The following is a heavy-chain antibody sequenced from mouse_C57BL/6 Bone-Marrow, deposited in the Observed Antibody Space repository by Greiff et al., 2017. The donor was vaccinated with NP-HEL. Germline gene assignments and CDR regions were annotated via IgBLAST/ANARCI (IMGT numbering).Heavy chain of an antibody. D-gene: IGHD1-1*01. CDR3: TTGTTVVAPYYAMDY. CDR2: IDPENGDT. V-gene: IGHV14-4*01. Sequence: EVQLQESGAELVRPGASVKLSCTASGFNIKDDYMHWVKQRPEQGLEWIGWIDPENGDTEYASKFPGQATITADTSSNTAYLQLSSLTSEDTAVYYCTTGTTVVAPYYAMDYWGQGTSVTVAS. CDR1: GFNIKDDY. J-gene: IGHJ4*01.